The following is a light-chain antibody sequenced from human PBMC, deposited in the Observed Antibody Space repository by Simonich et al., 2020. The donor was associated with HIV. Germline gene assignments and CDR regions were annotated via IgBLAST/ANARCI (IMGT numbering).Light chain of an antibody. J-gene: IGKJ4*01. CDR2: DSS. CDR3: QQYDNLPLT. CDR1: KDISNY. Sequence: DIQMTQSPSSLFASVGNRVTINCQASKDISNYLNWSQKKPGKAPKLLIYDSSNLETGVPSRFSGSGAGTDFTFTISSLQPEDIATYYCQQYDNLPLTFGGGTKVEIK. V-gene: IGKV1-33*01.